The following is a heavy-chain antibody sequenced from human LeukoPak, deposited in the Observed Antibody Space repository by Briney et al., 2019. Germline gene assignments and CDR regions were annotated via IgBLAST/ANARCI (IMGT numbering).Heavy chain of an antibody. V-gene: IGHV3-7*01. Sequence: GGSLRLSCAASGFTFSSYWMSWVRQAPGKGLAWVANIRQGGSEKYYVDSVKGRFTISRDNAKNSLYLQMNSLRAEDTAVYYCAREWDGARPIGFDYWGQGTLVTVSS. CDR2: IRQGGSEK. D-gene: IGHD6-6*01. J-gene: IGHJ4*02. CDR1: GFTFSSYW. CDR3: AREWDGARPIGFDY.